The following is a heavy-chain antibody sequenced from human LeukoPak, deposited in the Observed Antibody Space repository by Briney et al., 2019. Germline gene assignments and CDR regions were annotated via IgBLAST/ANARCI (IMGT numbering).Heavy chain of an antibody. D-gene: IGHD2-2*01. CDR3: ARDPFGQGWGYCSSTSCYPDY. Sequence: ASVKVSCKASGYTFTGYYMHWVRQAPEQGLEWMGRINPNSGGTNYAQKFQGRVTMTRDTSISTAYMELSRLRSDDTAVYYCARDPFGQGWGYCSSTSCYPDYWGQGTLVTVSS. J-gene: IGHJ4*02. V-gene: IGHV1-2*06. CDR2: INPNSGGT. CDR1: GYTFTGYY.